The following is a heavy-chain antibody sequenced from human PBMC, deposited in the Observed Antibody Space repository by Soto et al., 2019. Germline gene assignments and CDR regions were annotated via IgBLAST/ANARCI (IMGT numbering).Heavy chain of an antibody. D-gene: IGHD2-15*01. V-gene: IGHV4-61*08. CDR2: IYHSGST. J-gene: IGHJ3*02. CDR3: ARARYCSGGSCYGPDAFDI. Sequence: PSETLFLTCTVSGGSISSGGYYWSWIRQHPGKGLEWIGYIYHSGSTNYNPSLKSRVTISVDRSKNQFSLKLSSVTAADTAVYYCARARYCSGGSCYGPDAFDIWGQGTMVTVSS. CDR1: GGSISSGGYY.